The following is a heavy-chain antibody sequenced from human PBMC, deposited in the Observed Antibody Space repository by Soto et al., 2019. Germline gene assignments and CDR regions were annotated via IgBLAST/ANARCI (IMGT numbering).Heavy chain of an antibody. J-gene: IGHJ5*02. V-gene: IGHV3-23*01. CDR3: AKGLKEFGGNWFDP. Sequence: EERLLESGGGVVRPGGSLRLSCAASGFIFRNYAMRWVRQAAGKGPERVSGITGSGDTTYYAHSVRGRFTISRDNSKHTQDLQMNSLRVEDTAVYYCAKGLKEFGGNWFDPWGQGTLVTVSS. D-gene: IGHD2-15*01. CDR1: GFIFRNYA. CDR2: ITGSGDTT.